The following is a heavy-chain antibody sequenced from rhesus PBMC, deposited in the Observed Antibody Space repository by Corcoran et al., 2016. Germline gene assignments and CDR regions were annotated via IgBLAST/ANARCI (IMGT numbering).Heavy chain of an antibody. CDR2: INGNSGST. CDR3: ARYPRDCSSTYCSSGGIDY. Sequence: QVQLQESGPGLVKPSETLSLTCAVSGGSFSSYWWSWIRQPPGKGLEWSGEINGNSGSTNYNPTLKSRFSMSKDASKNQFFLKLSSVTDADTAGYYCARYPRDCSSTYCSSGGIDYWGQGVLVTVSS. J-gene: IGHJ4*01. D-gene: IGHD2-15*01. V-gene: IGHV4-80*01. CDR1: GGSFSSYW.